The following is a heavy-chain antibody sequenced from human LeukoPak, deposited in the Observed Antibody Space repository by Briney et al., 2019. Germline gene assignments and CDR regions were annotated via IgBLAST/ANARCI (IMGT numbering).Heavy chain of an antibody. CDR1: GYTFTGYS. CDR3: ARVGVEGASCYDY. J-gene: IGHJ4*02. V-gene: IGHV1-2*02. Sequence: ASLKVSCKASGYTFTGYSMHWVRQAPGQGLEWMGWINPNSGVTNYAQKFQGRVTMTRDTSISTAYMELSSLRSDDMAVYYCARVGVEGASCYDYWGQGTLVTVSS. CDR2: INPNSGVT. D-gene: IGHD2-2*01.